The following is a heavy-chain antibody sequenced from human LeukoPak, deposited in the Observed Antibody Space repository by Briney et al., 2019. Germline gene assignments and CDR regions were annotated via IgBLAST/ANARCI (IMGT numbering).Heavy chain of an antibody. J-gene: IGHJ6*03. CDR3: ARGDYDFWSGYPPEGLNPATGYYYYMDV. V-gene: IGHV1-69*05. Sequence: SVKVSCKASGGTFSSYAISWVRQAPGQGLEWMGGIIPIFGTANYAQKFQGRVTITTDESTSTAYMELSSLRSEDTAVYYCARGDYDFWSGYPPEGLNPATGYYYYMDVWGKGTTVTVSS. CDR2: IIPIFGTA. D-gene: IGHD3-3*01. CDR1: GGTFSSYA.